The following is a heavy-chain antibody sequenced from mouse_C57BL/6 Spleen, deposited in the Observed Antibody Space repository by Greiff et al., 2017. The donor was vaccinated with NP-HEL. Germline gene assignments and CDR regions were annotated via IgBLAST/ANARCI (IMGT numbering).Heavy chain of an antibody. Sequence: EVQVVESGGDLVKPGGSLKLSCAASGFTFSSYGMSWVRQTPDKRLEWVATISSGGSYTYYPDSVKGRFTISRDNAKNTLYLQMSSLKSEDTAMYYCASPYYYGSSSYWYFDVWGTGTTVTVSS. CDR3: ASPYYYGSSSYWYFDV. CDR2: ISSGGSYT. V-gene: IGHV5-6*01. CDR1: GFTFSSYG. J-gene: IGHJ1*03. D-gene: IGHD1-1*01.